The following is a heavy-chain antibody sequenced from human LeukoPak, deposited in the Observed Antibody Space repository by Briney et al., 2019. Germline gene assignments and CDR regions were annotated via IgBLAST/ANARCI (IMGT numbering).Heavy chain of an antibody. D-gene: IGHD4-17*01. CDR3: ATKTSSGDRYDY. Sequence: PGGALRLSCAASGFPFSSYAMSWIRNAPGEGLEWLSAISPTTGTTFYADSVKGRFTISRDNSENTLFLQMNSLRAEDTAVYYCATKTSSGDRYDYWGQGALVTVSS. CDR1: GFPFSSYA. J-gene: IGHJ4*02. V-gene: IGHV3-23*01. CDR2: ISPTTGTT.